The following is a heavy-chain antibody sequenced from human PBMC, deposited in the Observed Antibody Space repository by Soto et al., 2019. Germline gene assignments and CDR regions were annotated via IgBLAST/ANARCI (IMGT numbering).Heavy chain of an antibody. V-gene: IGHV1-69*02. Sequence: ASVKVSCKASGGTFSSYTISWVRQAPGQGLEWMGRIIPILGIANYAQKFQGRVTITADKSTSTAYMELSSLRSEDTAVYYCAESPFESIAVAPSFDYWGQGTPVTV. CDR3: AESPFESIAVAPSFDY. CDR1: GGTFSSYT. CDR2: IIPILGIA. J-gene: IGHJ4*02. D-gene: IGHD6-19*01.